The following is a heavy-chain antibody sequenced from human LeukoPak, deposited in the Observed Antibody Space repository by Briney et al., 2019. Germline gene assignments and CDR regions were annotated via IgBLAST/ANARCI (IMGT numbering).Heavy chain of an antibody. CDR2: ISYDGSNK. J-gene: IGHJ4*02. D-gene: IGHD1-7*01. Sequence: QPGGSLRLSCAASGFTFSSYAMHWVRQAPGKGLEWVAVISYDGSNKYYADSVKGRFTISRDNSKNTLYLQMNSLRAEDTAVYYCARTGTTLVVAGPLDYWGQGTLVTVSS. CDR3: ARTGTTLVVAGPLDY. V-gene: IGHV3-30-3*01. CDR1: GFTFSSYA.